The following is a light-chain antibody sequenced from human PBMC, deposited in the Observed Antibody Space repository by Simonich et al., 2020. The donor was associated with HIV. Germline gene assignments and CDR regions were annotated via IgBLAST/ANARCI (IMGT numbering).Light chain of an antibody. CDR2: WAS. CDR1: QSVLYSSNNKNY. Sequence: DIVMTQSPDPLAVSLGERATINCKYSQSVLYSSNNKNYLAWYQQKPGQPPKLLMYWASTRESGVPDRFSGSGSGTDFTLTISSLQAEDVAVYFCQQCHTHPHTFGQGTKLEIK. J-gene: IGKJ2*01. V-gene: IGKV4-1*01. CDR3: QQCHTHPHT.